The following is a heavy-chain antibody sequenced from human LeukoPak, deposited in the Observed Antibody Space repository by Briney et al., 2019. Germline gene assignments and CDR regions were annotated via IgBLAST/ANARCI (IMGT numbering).Heavy chain of an antibody. CDR3: ARHPFVVVVAATGPGDY. CDR1: GFTFSSYW. D-gene: IGHD2-15*01. J-gene: IGHJ4*02. Sequence: GGSLRLSCAASGFTFSSYWMSWVRQAPGKGLEWVANIKQDGSEKYYVDSVKGRFTISRDNAKNSLYLQINSLRAEDTAVYYCARHPFVVVVAATGPGDYWGQGTLVTVSS. CDR2: IKQDGSEK. V-gene: IGHV3-7*03.